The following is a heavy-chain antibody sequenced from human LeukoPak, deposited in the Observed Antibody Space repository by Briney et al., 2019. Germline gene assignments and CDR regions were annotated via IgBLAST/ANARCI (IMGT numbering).Heavy chain of an antibody. Sequence: ASVKVSCKASGYTFTSYYMHWVRQAPGQGLEGMGIINPSGGSTSYAQKFQGRVTMTRDTSTSTVYMELSSLRSEDTAVYYCARDRGGYNRPIYYFDYWGQGTLVTISS. CDR2: INPSGGST. D-gene: IGHD5-24*01. J-gene: IGHJ4*02. CDR1: GYTFTSYY. CDR3: ARDRGGYNRPIYYFDY. V-gene: IGHV1-46*01.